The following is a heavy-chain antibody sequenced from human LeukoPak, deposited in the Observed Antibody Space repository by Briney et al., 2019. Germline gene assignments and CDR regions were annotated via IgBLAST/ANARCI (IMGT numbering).Heavy chain of an antibody. CDR3: ARGASDGYNLYFDY. V-gene: IGHV4-34*01. J-gene: IGHJ4*02. D-gene: IGHD5-24*01. Sequence: SETLSLTCAVYGGSFSGYYWSWIRQPPGKGLEWIGEINHSGSTNYNLSLKSRVTISVDTSKNQFSLKLSSVTAADTAVYYCARGASDGYNLYFDYWGQGTLVTVSS. CDR2: INHSGST. CDR1: GGSFSGYY.